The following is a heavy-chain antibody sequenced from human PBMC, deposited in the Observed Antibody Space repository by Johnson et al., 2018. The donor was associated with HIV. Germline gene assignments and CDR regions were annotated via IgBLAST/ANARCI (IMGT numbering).Heavy chain of an antibody. CDR1: GFTFSTYG. V-gene: IGHV3-48*04. CDR3: ARVTNDAFDI. CDR2: ISSSGTTK. J-gene: IGHJ3*02. Sequence: MQLVESGGGVVQPGRSLRLSCAASGFTFSTYGMHWVRQAPGKGLEWVSHISSSGTTKYYSDSVKGRFTISRDNANNSLYLQMNSLRAGDTAVYYCARVTNDAFDIWGQGTMVTVSS.